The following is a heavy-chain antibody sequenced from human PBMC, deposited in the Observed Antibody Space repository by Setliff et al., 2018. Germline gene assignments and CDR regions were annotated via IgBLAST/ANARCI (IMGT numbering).Heavy chain of an antibody. D-gene: IGHD2-21*01. V-gene: IGHV4-31*03. CDR2: ITSSGYT. J-gene: IGHJ5*02. Sequence: KTSETLSLTCSVPGDSISIGAYFWSWIRHRPGEGLEYIGHITSSGYTNYSPSLQGRVAISEDTSENQFSLKLSSVTAADTAIYFCVRGRTSGLFLSRFDPWGQGTLVTVSS. CDR3: VRGRTSGLFLSRFDP. CDR1: GDSISIGAYF.